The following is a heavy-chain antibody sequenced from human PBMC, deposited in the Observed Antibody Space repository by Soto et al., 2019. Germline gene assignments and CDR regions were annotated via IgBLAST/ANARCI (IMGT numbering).Heavy chain of an antibody. Sequence: ESLKISCKGSGYSFTSYWIGWVRQMPGKGLEWMGIIYPGDSDTRYSPSFQGQVTISADKSISTAYLQWSSLKASDTAMYYCARHNIGSGWYGGASTGPLKVYYYGMDVWGQGTTVTVS. CDR1: GYSFTSYW. V-gene: IGHV5-51*01. D-gene: IGHD6-19*01. CDR2: IYPGDSDT. CDR3: ARHNIGSGWYGGASTGPLKVYYYGMDV. J-gene: IGHJ6*02.